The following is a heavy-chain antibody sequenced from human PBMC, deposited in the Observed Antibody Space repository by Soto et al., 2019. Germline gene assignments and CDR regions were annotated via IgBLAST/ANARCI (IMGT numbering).Heavy chain of an antibody. V-gene: IGHV3-30*18. Sequence: GGSLRLSCRVSGFTFNNSGMHWVRQAPGKGLEWMAVISYDGSDKYYADFVKGRVIISRDNSKNTLNLEMNSLRAEDTATYYCVKDRVPGAYGHYYGMDVWGQGTTVTVSS. CDR3: VKDRVPGAYGHYYGMDV. CDR2: ISYDGSDK. D-gene: IGHD5-12*01. J-gene: IGHJ6*02. CDR1: GFTFNNSG.